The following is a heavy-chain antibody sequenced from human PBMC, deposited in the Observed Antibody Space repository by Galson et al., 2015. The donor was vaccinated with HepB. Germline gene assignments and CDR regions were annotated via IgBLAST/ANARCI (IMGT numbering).Heavy chain of an antibody. Sequence: SLRLSCAASGFTFSSYWMHWVRQAPGKGLVWVSRINSDGSSTSYADSVKGRFTISRDNAKNTLYLQMNSLRAEDTAVYYCARIVTKNSSRGYFDYWGQGTLVTVSS. CDR3: ARIVTKNSSRGYFDY. J-gene: IGHJ4*02. CDR1: GFTFSSYW. V-gene: IGHV3-74*01. D-gene: IGHD4-11*01. CDR2: INSDGSST.